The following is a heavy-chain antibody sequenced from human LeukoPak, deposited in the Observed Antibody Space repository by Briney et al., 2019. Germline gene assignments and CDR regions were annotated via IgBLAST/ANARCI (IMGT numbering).Heavy chain of an antibody. CDR3: AKATFGRSWYFHS. Sequence: PGGSLRLSCAASGFTFSGNHMRWVRQSPEKGLEWVAIIERSGDRVYASSVNGRFIISRDNSKSTVSHQMNSLRVEDTAMYFSAKATFGRSWYFHSWGCGTLVTVSS. V-gene: IGHV3-66*01. CDR1: GFTFSGNH. J-gene: IGHJ2*01. CDR2: IERSGDR. D-gene: IGHD3-16*01.